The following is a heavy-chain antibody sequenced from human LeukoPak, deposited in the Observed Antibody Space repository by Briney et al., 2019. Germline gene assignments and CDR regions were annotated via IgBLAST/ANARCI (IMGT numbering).Heavy chain of an antibody. D-gene: IGHD2-21*01. CDR2: INPTRGGT. CDR1: GYTFTDYY. J-gene: IGHJ4*02. Sequence: ASVKVSCKASGYTFTDYYVNWVRHAPAQGLELVGWINPTRGGTSYAQKFLGRVTLTRDTSINTAYMDLSSLRYDDTAIYYCARGHSGDGYHFDYWGQGTLVAVSA. V-gene: IGHV1-2*02. CDR3: ARGHSGDGYHFDY.